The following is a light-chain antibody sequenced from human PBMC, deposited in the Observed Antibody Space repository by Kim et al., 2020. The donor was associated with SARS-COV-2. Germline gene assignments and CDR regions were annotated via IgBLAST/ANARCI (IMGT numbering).Light chain of an antibody. CDR1: ELENKY. Sequence: SVSPTQKALITCCEDELENKYACWYQQKPGPSPVLVIYHDSKRPSGIPERFSGSNSGNTATLTIRGTQAMDEADYYCQAWDSSTVVFGGGTQLTVL. CDR3: QAWDSSTVV. V-gene: IGLV3-1*01. J-gene: IGLJ2*01. CDR2: HDS.